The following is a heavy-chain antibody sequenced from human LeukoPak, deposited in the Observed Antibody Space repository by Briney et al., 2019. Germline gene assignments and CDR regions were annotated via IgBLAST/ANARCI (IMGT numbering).Heavy chain of an antibody. Sequence: GGSLRLSCTASGFTLSDFAMSWVRQAPGKGLEWVANIKQDGSEKYYVDSVKGRFTISRDNAKNSLYLQMNSLRAEDTAVYYCARTRGGAFPNWFDPWGQGTLVTVSS. CDR3: ARTRGGAFPNWFDP. CDR1: GFTLSDFA. D-gene: IGHD3-16*01. J-gene: IGHJ5*02. V-gene: IGHV3-7*01. CDR2: IKQDGSEK.